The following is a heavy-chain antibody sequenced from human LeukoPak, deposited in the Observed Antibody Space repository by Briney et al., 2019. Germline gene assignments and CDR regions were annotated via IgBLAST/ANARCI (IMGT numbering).Heavy chain of an antibody. V-gene: IGHV4-59*08. CDR2: IYYSGST. CDR3: ASSAAMVTHSFDY. CDR1: GRSISSYY. D-gene: IGHD5-18*01. J-gene: IGHJ4*02. Sequence: KPSETLSLTGTVSGRSISSYYWSWIQHPPGEGLEWIRFIYYSGSTNQNPSLKSRVTMSVYTSKNQFCLRLSSVTAADTAVYCCASSAAMVTHSFDYWGQGTLVTVSS.